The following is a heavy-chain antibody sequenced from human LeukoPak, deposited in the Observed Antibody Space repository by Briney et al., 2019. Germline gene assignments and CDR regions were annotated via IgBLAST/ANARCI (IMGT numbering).Heavy chain of an antibody. V-gene: IGHV3-21*01. CDR3: ANHLACGSTSCPPFDY. CDR2: ISNSCSYI. J-gene: IGHJ4*02. D-gene: IGHD2-2*01. CDR1: GFTFSSYS. Sequence: PGGSLRLSCAASGFTFSSYSMNWVRQAPGKGLEWVSSISNSCSYIYYADSVKGRFTISRDNAKNSLYLQMNSLRAEDTAVYYCANHLACGSTSCPPFDYWGQGTLVTVSS.